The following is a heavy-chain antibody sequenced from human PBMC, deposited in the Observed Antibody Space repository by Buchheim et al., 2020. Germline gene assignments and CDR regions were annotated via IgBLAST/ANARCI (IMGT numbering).Heavy chain of an antibody. CDR2: ITGSGYNT. D-gene: IGHD5-18*01. V-gene: IGHV3-23*01. J-gene: IGHJ6*02. Sequence: EVQLLESGGGLVQPGGSLRLSCAASGFTFSNYAMSWVRQAPGKGLEWVSGITGSGYNTYYADSVKARFTMSRDNSKNTLYLQMNSLRAEDTAVYYCAKDPGDGYGLILTLGLDVWGQGTT. CDR3: AKDPGDGYGLILTLGLDV. CDR1: GFTFSNYA.